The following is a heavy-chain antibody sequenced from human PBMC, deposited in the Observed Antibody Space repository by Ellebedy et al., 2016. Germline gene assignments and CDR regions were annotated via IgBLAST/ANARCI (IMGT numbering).Heavy chain of an antibody. CDR2: IYHSGST. CDR3: ARGQCSGINCYLKFDY. V-gene: IGHV4-39*02. J-gene: IGHJ4*02. D-gene: IGHD2-15*01. CDR1: GVSISSNSYY. Sequence: SETLSLXCTVSGVSISSNSYYWAWIRQPPGKGLQWIGSIYHSGSTDYNQSLKSRVTISIDTSKKQFSLRVRSVTAADTAVYYCARGQCSGINCYLKFDYWGQGILVTVSS.